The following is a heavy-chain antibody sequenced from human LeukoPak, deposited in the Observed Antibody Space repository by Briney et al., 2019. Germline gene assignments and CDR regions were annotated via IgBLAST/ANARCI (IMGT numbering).Heavy chain of an antibody. D-gene: IGHD3-9*01. Sequence: SETLSLTCTVSGGSISSGSYYWSWIRQPAGKGLEWIGRIYTSGSTNYNPSLKSRVTISVDTSKNQFSLKLRSVTAADTAVYYCARDPYYDTLTGHLILGAFDIWGQGTMVTVSS. J-gene: IGHJ3*02. V-gene: IGHV4-61*02. CDR1: GGSISSGSYY. CDR3: ARDPYYDTLTGHLILGAFDI. CDR2: IYTSGST.